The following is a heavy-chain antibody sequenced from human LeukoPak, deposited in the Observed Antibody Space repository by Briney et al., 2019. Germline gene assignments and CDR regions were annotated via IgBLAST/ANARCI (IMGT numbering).Heavy chain of an antibody. V-gene: IGHV3-48*03. CDR3: AKGLDWDYYYYYMDV. J-gene: IGHJ6*03. CDR1: GFTFSSYE. D-gene: IGHD3-9*01. Sequence: GGSLRLSCAASGFTFSSYEMNWVRQAPGKGLEWVSYISSSGSTIYYADSVKGRFTISRDNSKNTLYLQMNSLRAEDTAVYYCAKGLDWDYYYYYMDVWGKGTTVTVSS. CDR2: ISSSGSTI.